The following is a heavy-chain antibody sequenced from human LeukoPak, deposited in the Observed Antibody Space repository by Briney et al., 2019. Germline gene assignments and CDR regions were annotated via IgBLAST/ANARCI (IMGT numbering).Heavy chain of an antibody. D-gene: IGHD3-22*01. CDR1: GFTFDDYG. CDR2: INWNGGNT. CDR3: ARDNSGFLDY. J-gene: IGHJ4*02. V-gene: IGHV3-20*04. Sequence: RSGGSLRLSCAASGFTFDDYGMSWARQARGRGRGCLSCINWNGGNTGYADSVNGQFTITRDNAKNTSYLQMNSVGAYDTAVYYCARDNSGFLDYWGQGTLVTVSS.